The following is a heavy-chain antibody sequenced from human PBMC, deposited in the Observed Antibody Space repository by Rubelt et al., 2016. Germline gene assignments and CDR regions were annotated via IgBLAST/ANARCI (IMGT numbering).Heavy chain of an antibody. CDR3: ARVGGAAAGTLFDY. CDR1: GGSFSGYY. D-gene: IGHD6-13*01. CDR2: INHSGST. V-gene: IGHV4-34*01. Sequence: QVQLQQWGAGLLKPSGTLSLTCAVYGGSFSGYYWSWIRQPPGKGLEWIGEINHSGSTNYNPSLKSRFTISVDTSKNQFSLKLSSVTAAGTAVYYCARVGGAAAGTLFDYWGQGTLVTVSS. J-gene: IGHJ4*02.